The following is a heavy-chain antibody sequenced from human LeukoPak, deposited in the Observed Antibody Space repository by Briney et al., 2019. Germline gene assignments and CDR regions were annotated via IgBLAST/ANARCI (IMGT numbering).Heavy chain of an antibody. Sequence: ASVKVSCKASGYTFTGYYMHWVRQAPGQGLEWMGWINPNSGGTNYAQKFQGRVTMTRDTSISTAYMELSRLRSEDTAVYYCARAGTSIYYYGMDVWGQGTTVTVSS. D-gene: IGHD1/OR15-1a*01. V-gene: IGHV1-2*02. CDR3: ARAGTSIYYYGMDV. CDR2: INPNSGGT. J-gene: IGHJ6*02. CDR1: GYTFTGYY.